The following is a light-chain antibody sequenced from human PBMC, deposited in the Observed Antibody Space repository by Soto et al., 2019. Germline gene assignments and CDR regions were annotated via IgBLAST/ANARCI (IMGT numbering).Light chain of an antibody. J-gene: IGKJ1*01. Sequence: EIVLTQSPGTLSLSPGERATLSCRASQSVSGSYLAWYQQKPGQASRLLIYGASSRATGIPDRFSGSGSGTDFTLTISRLEPEDFAVFYCQQYGSSPWTFGQGTKVEIK. CDR1: QSVSGSY. CDR2: GAS. V-gene: IGKV3-20*01. CDR3: QQYGSSPWT.